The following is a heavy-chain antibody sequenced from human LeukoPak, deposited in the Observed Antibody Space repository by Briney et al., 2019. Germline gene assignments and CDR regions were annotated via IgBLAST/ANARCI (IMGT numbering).Heavy chain of an antibody. CDR1: GLTFRNYA. D-gene: IGHD2-15*01. Sequence: GGSLRLSCAVSGLTFRNYAMSWVRQAPGKGLEWVSVICANDGNTYYADAVKGRFTISRDNSKDTLYLQMDSLRAEDTAVYYCAKGSGSSCYSPCDYWGQGILVTVSS. V-gene: IGHV3-23*01. J-gene: IGHJ4*02. CDR2: ICANDGNT. CDR3: AKGSGSSCYSPCDY.